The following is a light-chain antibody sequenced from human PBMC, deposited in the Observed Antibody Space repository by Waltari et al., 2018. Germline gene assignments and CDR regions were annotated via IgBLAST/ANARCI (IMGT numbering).Light chain of an antibody. CDR3: QQYYNHYT. CDR2: KAS. V-gene: IGKV1-5*03. Sequence: DIQMTQSPSTLSVSVGDRVTITCRASQSISTWLAWYQQKPGKAPKLLIYKASTLQSGVPSRFSGSRSGTEFTLTISGLQPDDFATYYCQQYYNHYTFGQGTKLEVK. J-gene: IGKJ2*01. CDR1: QSISTW.